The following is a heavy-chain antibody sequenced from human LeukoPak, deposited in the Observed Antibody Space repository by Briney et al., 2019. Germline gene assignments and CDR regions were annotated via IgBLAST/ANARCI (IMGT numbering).Heavy chain of an antibody. D-gene: IGHD2-15*01. CDR2: IIPIVGTA. Sequence: SVKVSCKASGCTFSSYAISWVRQAPGQGLEWMGRIIPIVGTANYAQKFQGRVTITADESTSTAYMELSSLRSEDTAVYYCALRRYCSGGSCYSGNYWGQGTLVTVSS. CDR3: ALRRYCSGGSCYSGNY. J-gene: IGHJ4*02. V-gene: IGHV1-69*11. CDR1: GCTFSSYA.